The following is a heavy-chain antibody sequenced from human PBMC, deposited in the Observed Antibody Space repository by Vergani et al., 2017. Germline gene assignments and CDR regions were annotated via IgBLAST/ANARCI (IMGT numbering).Heavy chain of an antibody. J-gene: IGHJ6*03. D-gene: IGHD6-6*01. V-gene: IGHV4-4*07. CDR1: GGSISSYY. Sequence: QVQLQESGPGLVKPSETLSLTCTVSGGSISSYYWSWIRQPAGKGLEWIGRIYTSGSTNYNPSLKSRVTISEDTSKNQFSLKLSSVTAADTAVYSCARGGGIAARPASTKRGGAHYYMDVWGKGTTVTVSS. CDR2: IYTSGST. CDR3: ARGGGIAARPASTKRGGAHYYMDV.